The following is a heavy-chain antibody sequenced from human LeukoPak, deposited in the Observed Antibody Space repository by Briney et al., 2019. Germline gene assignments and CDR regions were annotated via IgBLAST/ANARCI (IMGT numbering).Heavy chain of an antibody. J-gene: IGHJ4*02. CDR1: GFTFSSYG. Sequence: GGSLRLSCAASGFTFSSYGMHWVRQAPGKGLEWVAVISYDGSNKYYADSVKGRFTISRDNSKNTLYLQMNSLRAEDTAVYYCAKSGYCGSTSCHMEFDYWGQGTLVTVSS. CDR3: AKSGYCGSTSCHMEFDY. V-gene: IGHV3-30*18. CDR2: ISYDGSNK. D-gene: IGHD2-2*02.